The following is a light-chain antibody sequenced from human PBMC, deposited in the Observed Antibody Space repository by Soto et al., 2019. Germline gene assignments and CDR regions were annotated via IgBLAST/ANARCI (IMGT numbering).Light chain of an antibody. V-gene: IGLV2-14*01. CDR3: SSYTSSSALV. Sequence: QSALTQPASVSGSPGQSITISCTGTSSDVGNYNYVSWYQQHPGKAPKLMIYEVSNRPSGVSNRFSGSKSGNTASLTISGLQAEDEAAYYCSSYTSSSALVFGTGTKLTVL. J-gene: IGLJ1*01. CDR1: SSDVGNYNY. CDR2: EVS.